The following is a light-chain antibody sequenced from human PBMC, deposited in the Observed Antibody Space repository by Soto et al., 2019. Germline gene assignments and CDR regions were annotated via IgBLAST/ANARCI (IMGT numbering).Light chain of an antibody. V-gene: IGLV2-8*01. J-gene: IGLJ1*01. CDR3: SSYAGSTFRV. CDR1: SSDVGGYNY. Sequence: QSALTQPPSASGSPGQSVTISCTGTSSDVGGYNYVSWYQQHPGKAPKLMIYEVSKRPSGVPDRFSGSKSGNTASLTVSGLQAEDEADYYRSSYAGSTFRVLGTGTKVTV. CDR2: EVS.